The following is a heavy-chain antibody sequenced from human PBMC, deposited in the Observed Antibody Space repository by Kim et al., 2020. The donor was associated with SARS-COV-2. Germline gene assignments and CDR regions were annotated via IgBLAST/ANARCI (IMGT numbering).Heavy chain of an antibody. CDR1: GFTFSDYL. D-gene: IGHD3-10*01. CDR2: IKNDGSEK. J-gene: IGHJ4*02. V-gene: IGHV3-7*01. Sequence: GGSLRLSCAASGFTFSDYLMSWVRQAPGKGLEWVANIKNDGSEKYYVDSVKGRFTISRDNANNTLYLQMNNLRDDDTAVFFCARGGSGSYWGFWGQG. CDR3: ARGGSGSYWGF.